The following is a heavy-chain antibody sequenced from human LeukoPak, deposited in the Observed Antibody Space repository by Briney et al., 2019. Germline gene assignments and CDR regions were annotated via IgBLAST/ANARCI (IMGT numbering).Heavy chain of an antibody. CDR3: AKDWGTTGTTGWLFDP. CDR1: GFTFSSYD. Sequence: GGSLRLSCAASGFTFSSYDMHWVRQATGKGLEWVSAIGFAGDTYYAGSVKGRFTISRDNSKNTVYLQMNSLRVEDTAVYYCAKDWGTTGTTGWLFDPWGQGTLVTVSS. V-gene: IGHV3-13*04. CDR2: IGFAGDT. D-gene: IGHD1-1*01. J-gene: IGHJ5*02.